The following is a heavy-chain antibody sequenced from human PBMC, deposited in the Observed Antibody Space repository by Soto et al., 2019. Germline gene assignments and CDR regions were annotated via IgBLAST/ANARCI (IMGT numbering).Heavy chain of an antibody. CDR2: IKQDGSEK. J-gene: IGHJ3*02. V-gene: IGHV3-7*01. D-gene: IGHD2-15*01. CDR3: ARGRGSCSSFYASDI. CDR1: GFTFSSYW. Sequence: GGSLRLSCAASGFTFSSYWMSWVRQAPGKGLEWVANIKQDGSEKYYVDSVKGRFTISRDNAKNSLYLQMNSLRAEDTAVYYCARGRGSCSSFYASDIWGQGTMVTVS.